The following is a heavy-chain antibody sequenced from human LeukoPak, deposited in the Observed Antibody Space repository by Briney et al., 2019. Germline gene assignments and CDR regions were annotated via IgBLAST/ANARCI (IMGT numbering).Heavy chain of an antibody. D-gene: IGHD4-17*01. CDR2: IWYDGSNK. CDR3: AKLPYGDYNHH. J-gene: IGHJ5*02. Sequence: GGSLRLSCAASGFTFSSYGMHWVRQAPGKGLEWVAVIWYDGSNKYYADSVKGRFTISRDNSKNTLYLQMNSLRAEDTAVYYCAKLPYGDYNHHWGQGTLVTVSS. V-gene: IGHV3-33*06. CDR1: GFTFSSYG.